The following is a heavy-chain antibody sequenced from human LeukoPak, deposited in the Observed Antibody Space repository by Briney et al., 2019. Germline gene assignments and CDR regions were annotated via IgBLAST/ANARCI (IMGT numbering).Heavy chain of an antibody. CDR3: ARRALHAGGYRGYHFDY. V-gene: IGHV3-64*01. CDR1: GFTFSAFS. J-gene: IGHJ4*02. D-gene: IGHD5-12*01. CDR2: INYNGGSI. Sequence: GGSLRLSCATAGFTFSAFSMYWVRQAPGKGLEYVAGINYNGGSIEYSNSVKGRFTISRDESKNTLSLQMGSLRADDMAVYYCARRALHAGGYRGYHFDYWGQGNLVSVSS.